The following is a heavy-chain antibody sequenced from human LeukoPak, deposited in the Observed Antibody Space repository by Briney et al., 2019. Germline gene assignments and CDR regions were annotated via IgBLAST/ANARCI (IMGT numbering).Heavy chain of an antibody. CDR3: AKEYYDSSGYYPLNY. V-gene: IGHV3-23*01. Sequence: PGGSLRLSCAASGFTFSSYAMSWVRQAPGRGLEWVSAISGSGGSTYYADSVKGRFTISRDNSKNTLYLQMNSLRAEDTAVYYCAKEYYDSSGYYPLNYWGQGTLVTVSS. CDR1: GFTFSSYA. D-gene: IGHD3-22*01. J-gene: IGHJ4*02. CDR2: ISGSGGST.